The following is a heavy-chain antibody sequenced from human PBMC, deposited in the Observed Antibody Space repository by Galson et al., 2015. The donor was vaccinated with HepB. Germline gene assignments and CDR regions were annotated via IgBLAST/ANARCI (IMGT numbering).Heavy chain of an antibody. V-gene: IGHV3-7*03. D-gene: IGHD2-15*01. Sequence: SPRLSCAVSGFTFSSYWMSWVHQAPGKGLEWVANIKQDGSEKYYVDSVKGRFTISRDNAKNSLYLQMNSLRAEDTAVYYCARVIGYCSGGSCYWNGGFDYWGQGTLVTVSS. CDR3: ARVIGYCSGGSCYWNGGFDY. CDR1: GFTFSSYW. J-gene: IGHJ4*02. CDR2: IKQDGSEK.